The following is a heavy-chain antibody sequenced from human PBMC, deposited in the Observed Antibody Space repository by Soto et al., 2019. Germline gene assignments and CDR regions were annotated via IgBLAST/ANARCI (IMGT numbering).Heavy chain of an antibody. CDR1: GGTFSSYA. D-gene: IGHD6-6*01. CDR3: ARDLPSSIAARLDI. V-gene: IGHV1-69*13. CDR2: IIPIFGTA. J-gene: IGHJ3*02. Sequence: SVKVSCKASGGTFSSYAISWVRQAPGQGLEWMGGIIPIFGTANYAQKFQGRVTITADESTSTAYMELSSLRSEDTAVYYCARDLPSSIAARLDIWGQGTMVTVS.